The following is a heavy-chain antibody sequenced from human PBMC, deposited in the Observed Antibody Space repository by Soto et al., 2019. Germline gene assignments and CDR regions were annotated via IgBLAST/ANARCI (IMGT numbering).Heavy chain of an antibody. CDR3: ARDSRITFDY. D-gene: IGHD2-15*01. V-gene: IGHV1-3*05. Sequence: QVQLVQSGAEEKKPGASVKVSCKASGYTFTSYAMDWVRQAPGQRLEWMGWINAGNGNTKYSQKFQGRVTITRDTSAGTAYMGLSSLRSEDTAVYYCARDSRITFDYWGQGTLVTVSS. CDR2: INAGNGNT. J-gene: IGHJ4*02. CDR1: GYTFTSYA.